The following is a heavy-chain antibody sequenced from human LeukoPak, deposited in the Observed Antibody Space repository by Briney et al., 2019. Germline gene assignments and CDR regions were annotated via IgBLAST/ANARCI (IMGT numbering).Heavy chain of an antibody. V-gene: IGHV3-30*03. CDR1: GFTFSSNS. J-gene: IGHJ4*02. Sequence: GGSLRLSCAASGFTFSSNSMNWVRQAPGKGLEWVAVISYDGSNKYYADSVKGRFTISRDNSKNTLYLQMNSLRAEDTAVYYCARDPYSYGYYFDYWGQGTLVTVSS. CDR3: ARDPYSYGYYFDY. CDR2: ISYDGSNK. D-gene: IGHD5-18*01.